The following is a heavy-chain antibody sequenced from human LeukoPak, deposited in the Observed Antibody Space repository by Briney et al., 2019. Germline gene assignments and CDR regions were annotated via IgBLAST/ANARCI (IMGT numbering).Heavy chain of an antibody. CDR1: GGSISSYY. CDR3: TSQAGRGPY. J-gene: IGHJ4*02. Sequence: ETLSLTCTVSGGSISSYYWSWIRQPAGKGLEWVGRIRSKANSYATAYAASVKGRFTISRDDSKNTAYLQMNSLKTEDTAVYYCTSQAGRGPYWGQGTLVTVSS. D-gene: IGHD6-13*01. V-gene: IGHV3-73*01. CDR2: IRSKANSYAT.